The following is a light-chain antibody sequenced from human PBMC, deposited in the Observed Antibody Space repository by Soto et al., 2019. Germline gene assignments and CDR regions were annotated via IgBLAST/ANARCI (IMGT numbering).Light chain of an antibody. CDR3: QQYGSSPRT. Sequence: EIVLTQSPGTLSLSPGERATLSCRASQSVSSSYLAWYQQKPGQAPRLLIYGASSRATGIPVRFSGSGSGIDFTLIISRLEPEDFAVYYCQQYGSSPRTLGQGTKVEIK. CDR2: GAS. J-gene: IGKJ1*01. CDR1: QSVSSSY. V-gene: IGKV3-20*01.